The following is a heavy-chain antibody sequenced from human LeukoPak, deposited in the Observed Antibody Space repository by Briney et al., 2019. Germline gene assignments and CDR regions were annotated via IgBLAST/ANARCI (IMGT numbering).Heavy chain of an antibody. CDR1: GGSISSGDYY. V-gene: IGHV4-30-4*08. Sequence: SETLSLTCTVSGGSISSGDYYWSWIRQPPGKGLEWIGYIYYSGSTYYNPSLKSRVTISVDTSKNQFSLKLSSVTAADTAVYYCARTVPAAKAFDYWGQGTLVTVSS. CDR2: IYYSGST. CDR3: ARTVPAAKAFDY. D-gene: IGHD2-2*01. J-gene: IGHJ4*02.